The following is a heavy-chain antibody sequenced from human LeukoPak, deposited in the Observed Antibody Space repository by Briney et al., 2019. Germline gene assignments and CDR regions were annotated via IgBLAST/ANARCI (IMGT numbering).Heavy chain of an antibody. J-gene: IGHJ1*01. V-gene: IGHV3-30*18. Sequence: GGSLRLSCAASGFTFSSHGMHWVRQAPGKGLEWVAVISYDGSNKYYADSVKGRFTISRDNSKNTLYLQMNSLRAEDTAVYYCAKALIGTGGYFQHWGHGALVTVSS. CDR1: GFTFSSHG. D-gene: IGHD1-1*01. CDR2: ISYDGSNK. CDR3: AKALIGTGGYFQH.